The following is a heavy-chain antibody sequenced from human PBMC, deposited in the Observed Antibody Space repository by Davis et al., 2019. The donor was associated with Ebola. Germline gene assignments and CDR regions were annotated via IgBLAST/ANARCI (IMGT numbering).Heavy chain of an antibody. CDR1: GYNFPAYW. CDR3: ATLRRTITGMDDGFDI. V-gene: IGHV5-51*01. Sequence: GESLKISCKGSGYNFPAYWIAWVRQKPGKGLEWMGIVYPPDSDTRYSPSFRGQVTISADKSIKTAFLQWSSLKASDTAMYYCATLRRTITGMDDGFDIWGQGTMVTVSS. J-gene: IGHJ3*02. D-gene: IGHD1-20*01. CDR2: VYPPDSDT.